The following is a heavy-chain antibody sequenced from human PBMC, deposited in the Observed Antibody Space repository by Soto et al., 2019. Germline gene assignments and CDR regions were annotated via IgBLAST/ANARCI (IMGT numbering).Heavy chain of an antibody. CDR3: ARGISTTRYYYYYGMDV. CDR2: INPSGGIT. Sequence: ASVKVSCKASGHTPTSYYLHWVRQAPGQGPEWMGIINPSGGITNDAQKFQDRVTMTSDTSTSTVYMELSSLRSEDTAVYYCARGISTTRYYYYYGMDVWGQGTTVTVSS. CDR1: GHTPTSYY. V-gene: IGHV1-46*01. D-gene: IGHD2-2*01. J-gene: IGHJ6*02.